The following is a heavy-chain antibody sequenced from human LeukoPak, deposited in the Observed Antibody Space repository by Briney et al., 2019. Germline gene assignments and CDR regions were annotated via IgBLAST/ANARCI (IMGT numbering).Heavy chain of an antibody. CDR3: ARVFGDFWSGYLHFDY. V-gene: IGHV3-7*01. D-gene: IGHD3-3*01. CDR2: IKQDGSEK. J-gene: IGHJ4*02. Sequence: GGSLRLSCAASGFTFSSYSMNWVRQAPGKGLEWVANIKQDGSEKYYVDSVKGRFTISRDNAKNSLYLQMNSLRAEDTAVYYCARVFGDFWSGYLHFDYWGQGTLVTVSS. CDR1: GFTFSSYS.